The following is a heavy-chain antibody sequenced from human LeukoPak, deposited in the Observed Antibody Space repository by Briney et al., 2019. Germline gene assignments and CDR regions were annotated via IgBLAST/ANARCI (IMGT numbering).Heavy chain of an antibody. CDR3: ARDYFDSGDYYDAFDI. CDR2: IKQDGSER. D-gene: IGHD3-9*01. J-gene: IGHJ3*02. CDR1: GFAFSSYW. V-gene: IGHV3-7*04. Sequence: PGGSLRLSCTGSGFAFSSYWMNWVRQAPGKGLEWVASIKQDGSERYYVDSVKGRFTISRDNAKNSLYLQMNSLRAEDTAVYYCARDYFDSGDYYDAFDIWGQGTMVTVSS.